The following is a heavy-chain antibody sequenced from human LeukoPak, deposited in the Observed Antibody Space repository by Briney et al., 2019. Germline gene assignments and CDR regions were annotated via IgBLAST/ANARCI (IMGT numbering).Heavy chain of an antibody. CDR1: GFTFSSYA. CDR3: AKDQARYCSSTSCYIGTNYFDY. D-gene: IGHD2-2*02. V-gene: IGHV3-30-3*01. CDR2: ISYDGSNK. Sequence: PGGSLRLSCAASGFTFSSYAMHWVRQAPGKGLEWVAVISYDGSNKYYADSVKGRFTISRDNSKNTLYLQMNSLRAEDTAVYYCAKDQARYCSSTSCYIGTNYFDYWGQGTLVTVSS. J-gene: IGHJ4*02.